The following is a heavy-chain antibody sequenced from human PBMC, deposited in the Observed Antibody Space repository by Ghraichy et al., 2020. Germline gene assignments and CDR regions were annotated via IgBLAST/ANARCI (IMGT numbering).Heavy chain of an antibody. CDR2: VHYTGST. V-gene: IGHV4-59*02. D-gene: IGHD3-16*01. Sequence: SETLSLTCTVSGGSVHSHFWSWIRQSPGRGLQWIAYVHYTGSTDYNPSLKSRVTISVDTSENQFSLRMTSLTAADTPVYYCARGYGDYAWGNYARRRVKHAFDMWGPGTMVTVSA. CDR3: ARGYGDYAWGNYARRRVKHAFDM. J-gene: IGHJ3*02. CDR1: GGSVHSHF.